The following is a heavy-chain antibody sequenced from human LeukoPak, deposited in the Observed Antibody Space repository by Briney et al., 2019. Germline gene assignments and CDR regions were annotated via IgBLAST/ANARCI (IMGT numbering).Heavy chain of an antibody. D-gene: IGHD3-9*01. J-gene: IGHJ1*01. V-gene: IGHV3-7*03. CDR1: GITFRTYW. Sequence: GGSLRLSCAASGITFRTYWMSWVRQAPGEGLEWVANIKQDGSEKYYVDSVKGRFTISRDNAKNSLYLQMNSLRAEDTAVYYCARDGHYDILTGYFQDWGQGTLVTVS. CDR3: ARDGHYDILTGYFQD. CDR2: IKQDGSEK.